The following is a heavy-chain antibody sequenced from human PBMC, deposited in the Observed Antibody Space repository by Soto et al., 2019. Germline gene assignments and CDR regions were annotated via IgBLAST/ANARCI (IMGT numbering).Heavy chain of an antibody. CDR3: ASSYSACWEWFDP. J-gene: IGHJ5*02. V-gene: IGHV2-26*01. Sequence: QVTVKESGPVLVKPTETLTLTCTVSGFSFSNAGLGVSWIRQPPGKALEGLAHIFSNQEKSYSTSLKTRLTISKETSKSQVVLIMPNMDHVDTAAYYCASSYSACWEWFDPWGQGTLVTVSS. CDR1: GFSFSNAGLG. D-gene: IGHD6-13*01. CDR2: IFSNQEK.